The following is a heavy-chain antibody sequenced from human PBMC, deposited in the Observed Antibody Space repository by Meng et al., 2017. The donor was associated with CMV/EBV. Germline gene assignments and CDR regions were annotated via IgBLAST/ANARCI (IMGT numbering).Heavy chain of an antibody. D-gene: IGHD2-2*01. V-gene: IGHV1-8*01. CDR3: ARSVVVVPAAPLRAYFDY. CDR1: GYTFTSYD. Sequence: ASVTVSCKASGYTFTSYDINWVRQATGQGLAWMGWMNPNSGNTGYAQKIQGRVTMTRNTSISTAYMALSSLRSEDTAVYYCARSVVVVPAAPLRAYFDYWGQGTLVTVSS. J-gene: IGHJ4*02. CDR2: MNPNSGNT.